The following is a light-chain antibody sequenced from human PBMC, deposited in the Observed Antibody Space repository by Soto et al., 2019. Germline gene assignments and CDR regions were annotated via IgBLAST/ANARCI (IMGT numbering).Light chain of an antibody. Sequence: DIQMTQPPSTLPSSVGDRVTITWQASQSISSWLAWYQQKPGEAPNLLIHTSFTLYSGVPSRFSGTGSGTDFTLTISSLQPEDFATYFCQQAFSAEWTFGQGTKVDIK. CDR2: TSF. CDR1: QSISSW. CDR3: QQAFSAEWT. J-gene: IGKJ1*01. V-gene: IGKV1-5*01.